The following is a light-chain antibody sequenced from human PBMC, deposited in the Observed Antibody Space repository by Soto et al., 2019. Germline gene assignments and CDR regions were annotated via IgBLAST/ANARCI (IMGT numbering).Light chain of an antibody. J-gene: IGKJ3*01. CDR1: QSVSNNY. CDR3: QQYGSSPVS. V-gene: IGKV3-20*01. CDR2: GAS. Sequence: EIVLTQSPGTLSLSPGERATLSCRASQSVSNNYLAWYQQKPGQAPRFLMYGASSRATGTPDRFSGSGSGPDFTLTISRLEPEDYAVYYCQQYGSSPVSFGPGTKVDIK.